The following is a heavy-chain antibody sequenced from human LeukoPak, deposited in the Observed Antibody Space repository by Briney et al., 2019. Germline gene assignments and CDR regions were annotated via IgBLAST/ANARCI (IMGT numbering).Heavy chain of an antibody. V-gene: IGHV3-30-3*01. J-gene: IGHJ5*02. CDR2: ISYDGSNK. Sequence: PGGSLRLSCAASGFTFSSYAMHWVRQAPGKGLEWVAVISYDGSNKYYADSVKGRFTISRDNSKNTLYLQMNSLRAEDTAVYYCAKDKSNWNDVDWFDPWGQGTLVTVSS. CDR3: AKDKSNWNDVDWFDP. D-gene: IGHD1-1*01. CDR1: GFTFSSYA.